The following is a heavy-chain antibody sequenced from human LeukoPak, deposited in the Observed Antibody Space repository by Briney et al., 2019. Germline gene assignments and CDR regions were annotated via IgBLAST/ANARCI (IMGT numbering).Heavy chain of an antibody. Sequence: SEALSLTCAVYGGSFSGYYWSWIRQPPGKGLEWIGEINHSGSTNYNPSLKSRVSISVDSSKNQFSLKVSSVTAADTAVYYCARGSDTAAGLYWGQGTLVTVSS. CDR2: INHSGST. J-gene: IGHJ4*02. CDR3: ARGSDTAAGLY. V-gene: IGHV4-34*01. D-gene: IGHD6-13*01. CDR1: GGSFSGYY.